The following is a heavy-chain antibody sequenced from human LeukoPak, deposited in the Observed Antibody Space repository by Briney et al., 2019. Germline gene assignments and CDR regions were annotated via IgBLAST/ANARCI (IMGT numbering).Heavy chain of an antibody. J-gene: IGHJ1*01. CDR1: GYTFTSYY. D-gene: IGHD6-13*01. CDR2: INPSGGST. Sequence: ASVKISCKASGYTFTSYYMHWVRQAPAQGLEWMGIINPSGGSTSYAQKFQGRVTMTRDTSTSTVYMELSSLRSEDTAVHYCARARGTSSWDTGVFQHWGQGTLVTVSS. CDR3: ARARGTSSWDTGVFQH. V-gene: IGHV1-46*01.